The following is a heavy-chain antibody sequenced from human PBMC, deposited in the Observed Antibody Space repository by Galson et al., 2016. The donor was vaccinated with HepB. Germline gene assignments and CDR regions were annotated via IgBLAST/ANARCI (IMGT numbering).Heavy chain of an antibody. CDR2: INSDGTIS. D-gene: IGHD4-23*01. CDR3: GRDHSVVLTTAYNWFDP. CDR1: GFAFGSHW. Sequence: LRLSCAASGFAFGSHWMHWVRQVPGKGLVWVSRINSDGTISNYADSVKGRITISRDNAKNTLYLQMNSLRVEDTAVYYCGRDHSVVLTTAYNWFDPWGQGTLVTVSS. J-gene: IGHJ5*02. V-gene: IGHV3-74*01.